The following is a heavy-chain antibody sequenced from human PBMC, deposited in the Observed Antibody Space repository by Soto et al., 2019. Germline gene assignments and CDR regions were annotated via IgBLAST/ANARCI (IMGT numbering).Heavy chain of an antibody. J-gene: IGHJ4*02. D-gene: IGHD3-10*01. CDR2: ISAYNGNT. CDR3: ARVARSSYFDY. V-gene: IGHV1-18*01. CDR1: GYTFTSYG. Sequence: QVQLVQSGAEVKKPGASVKVSCKASGYTFTSYGISWVRQAPGQGLEWMGWISAYNGNTNYAQKLQGRVTMTADTPTSAAYMELRSLSSDDTAVYYCARVARSSYFDYWGQGNLVTVSS.